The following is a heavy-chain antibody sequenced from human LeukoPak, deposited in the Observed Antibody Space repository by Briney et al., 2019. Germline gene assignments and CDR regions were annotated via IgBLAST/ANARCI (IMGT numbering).Heavy chain of an antibody. V-gene: IGHV4-34*01. CDR2: INHSGST. CDR1: GGSFSGYY. CDR3: ARADCTSTGCRSLLINH. D-gene: IGHD2-2*01. Sequence: SETLSLTCAVYGGSFSGYYWSWIRQPPGKGLEWIGEINHSGSTNYNPALKSRVTISVDTSKNQFSLRLSSVTAADTAVYYCARADCTSTGCRSLLINHWGQGTLVTVSS. J-gene: IGHJ5*02.